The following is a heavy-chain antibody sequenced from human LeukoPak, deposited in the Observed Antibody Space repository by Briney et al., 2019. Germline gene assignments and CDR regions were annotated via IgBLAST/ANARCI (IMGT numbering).Heavy chain of an antibody. CDR1: GGSISSGGYY. V-gene: IGHV4-31*01. CDR3: ARDYGQLDY. D-gene: IGHD4-17*01. CDR2: IYSRGST. J-gene: IGHJ4*02. Sequence: SETLSLTCTISGGSISSGGYYWSWIRQHPGKGLEWIGYIYSRGSTYYNPSLKSQVTISVDTSKNQFSLKLSPVTAADTAVYYCARDYGQLDYWGQGTLSPSPQ.